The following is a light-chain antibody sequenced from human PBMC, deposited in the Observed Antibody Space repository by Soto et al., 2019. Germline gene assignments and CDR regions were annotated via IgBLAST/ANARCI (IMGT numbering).Light chain of an antibody. CDR1: SSDVGVYNY. V-gene: IGLV2-8*01. J-gene: IGLJ2*01. Sequence: QSALTQPPSASGSPGQSVTISCTGTSSDVGVYNYVSWYQQHPGKAPKLMIYEVSKRPSGVPDRFSGSQSGDTASLTVSGLQAEDEADYYCSSVEGIMVFGGGTKLTVL. CDR2: EVS. CDR3: SSVEGIMV.